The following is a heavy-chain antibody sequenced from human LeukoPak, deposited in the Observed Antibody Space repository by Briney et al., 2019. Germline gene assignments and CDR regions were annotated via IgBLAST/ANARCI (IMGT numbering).Heavy chain of an antibody. CDR2: ISYDGSNK. Sequence: GGSLRLSCAASGFTFSSYAMHWVRQAPGKGLEWVAVISYDGSNKYYADSVKGRFTISRDNSNNTLYLQMNNLRAEDTAVYYCAKSLTRDAFDIWGQGTMVTVSS. V-gene: IGHV3-30-3*02. J-gene: IGHJ3*02. D-gene: IGHD1-14*01. CDR1: GFTFSSYA. CDR3: AKSLTRDAFDI.